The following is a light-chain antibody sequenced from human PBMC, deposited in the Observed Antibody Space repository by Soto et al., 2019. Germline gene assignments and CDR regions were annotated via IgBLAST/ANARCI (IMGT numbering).Light chain of an antibody. Sequence: EIVLTQSPATLSLSPGERATLSCRASQSVSSYLAWYQQKPGQAPRLLIYDASNRATGIPARFSGSGSGKDFTLTISSLEPEDVAVYYCQQRNNWPRTFGQGTKLEIK. CDR3: QQRNNWPRT. J-gene: IGKJ2*01. V-gene: IGKV3-11*01. CDR2: DAS. CDR1: QSVSSY.